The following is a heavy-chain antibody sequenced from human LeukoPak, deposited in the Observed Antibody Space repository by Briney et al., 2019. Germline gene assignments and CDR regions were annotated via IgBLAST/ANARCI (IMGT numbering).Heavy chain of an antibody. CDR1: GYSFTSYW. Sequence: GESLKISCKGSGYSFTSYWIGWVRQMPGKGLGWMGIIYPGDSDTRYSPSFQGQVTISAVKSISTAYLQWSSLKASDTAMYYCARPEESSTSPFDLWGRGTLVTVSS. V-gene: IGHV5-51*01. CDR3: ARPEESSTSPFDL. D-gene: IGHD2-2*01. J-gene: IGHJ2*01. CDR2: IYPGDSDT.